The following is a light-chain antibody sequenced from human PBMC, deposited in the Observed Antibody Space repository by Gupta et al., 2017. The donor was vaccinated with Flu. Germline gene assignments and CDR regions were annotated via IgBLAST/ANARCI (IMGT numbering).Light chain of an antibody. CDR1: QSISRSY. CDR2: GAS. Sequence: EIVLTQSPGTLSLSPVERATLSCRASQSISRSYLAWYQQKPGQAPRLLIFGASSRATGIPDRFSGSGSGTDFTLTISRLEPEDFAVYYCQQYGSSPFTFGPGTKVDIK. V-gene: IGKV3-20*01. CDR3: QQYGSSPFT. J-gene: IGKJ3*01.